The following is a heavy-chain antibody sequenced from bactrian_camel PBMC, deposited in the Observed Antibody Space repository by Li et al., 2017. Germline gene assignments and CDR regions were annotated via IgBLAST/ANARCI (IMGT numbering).Heavy chain of an antibody. Sequence: QLVESGGGSAQPGGSLTLSCEFSGFTSDKYCLSWFRQSPGKGLEWVSTIESGGGDRHYVDSVRGRFTISRDNTKNMVYLQMNSLKSEDTALYYCGKEGAIEGRTAGGLGYWGQGTQVTVS. CDR3: GKEGAIEGRTAGGLGY. J-gene: IGHJ6*01. CDR2: IESGGGDR. V-gene: IGHV3S1*01. CDR1: GFTSDKYC.